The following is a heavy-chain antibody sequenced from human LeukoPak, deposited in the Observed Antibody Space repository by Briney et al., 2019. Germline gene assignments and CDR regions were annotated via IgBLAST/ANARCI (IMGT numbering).Heavy chain of an antibody. CDR1: GFTFSSYA. Sequence: GGSLRLSCEASGFTFSSYAIRWVRQAPGTGLEWVSSIPGSGGATYYADSVRGRFGISRDSSKNTVYLQMNSLRDEDTAVYYCARARPWDSSRSYYFGMDVWGHGTTVTVSS. J-gene: IGHJ6*02. CDR3: ARARPWDSSRSYYFGMDV. V-gene: IGHV3-23*01. D-gene: IGHD3-22*01. CDR2: IPGSGGAT.